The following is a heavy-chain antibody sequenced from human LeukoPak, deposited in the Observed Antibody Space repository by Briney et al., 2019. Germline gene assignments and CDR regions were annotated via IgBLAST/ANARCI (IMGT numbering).Heavy chain of an antibody. D-gene: IGHD1-26*01. CDR3: ARDRRPWELRPSVSDY. J-gene: IGHJ4*02. CDR1: GYTFTSCG. Sequence: ASVKVSCKASGYTFTSCGISWVRQAPGQGLEWMGWISAYNGNTNYAQKLQGRVTMTTDTSTSTAYMELRSLRSDDTAVYYCARDRRPWELRPSVSDYWGQGTLVTVSS. CDR2: ISAYNGNT. V-gene: IGHV1-18*01.